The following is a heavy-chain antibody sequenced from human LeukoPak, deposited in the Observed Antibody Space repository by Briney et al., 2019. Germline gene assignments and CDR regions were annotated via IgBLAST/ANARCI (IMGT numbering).Heavy chain of an antibody. V-gene: IGHV1-2*02. CDR3: AARGGLTPNTLDM. D-gene: IGHD2-15*01. CDR2: MDPSSGDT. Sequence: GASVKVSCKGPGYNFSVYYKHWVRQAPGQGLEWMGWMDPSSGDTIYAPKFQGRVSMTRDTSITTAYMELSSLTFDDSAMYYCAARGGLTPNTLDMWGHGTMVTVSS. CDR1: GYNFSVYY. J-gene: IGHJ3*01.